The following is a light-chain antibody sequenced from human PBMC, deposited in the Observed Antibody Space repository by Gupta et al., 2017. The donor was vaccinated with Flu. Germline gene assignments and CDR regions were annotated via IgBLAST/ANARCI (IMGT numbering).Light chain of an antibody. CDR2: EAS. V-gene: IGLV2-14*01. CDR1: SSDIGTYNY. CDR3: SSYTITNTHV. Sequence: QSALTQPASVSGSPGQSITISCTGTSSDIGTYNYVSWYQQHPVKAPKLMIYEASHRPSGVSDRFSASKAGNTASLTISGLQAEDEADYYCSSYTITNTHVFGTGTKLTVL. J-gene: IGLJ1*01.